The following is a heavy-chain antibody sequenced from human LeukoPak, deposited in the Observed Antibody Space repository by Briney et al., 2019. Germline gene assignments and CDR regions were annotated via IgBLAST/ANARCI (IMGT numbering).Heavy chain of an antibody. V-gene: IGHV1-69*04. Sequence: SVKVSCKASGGTFSSYAISWVRQAPGQGLEWMGRIIPILGIANYAQKFQGRVTITADKSTSTAYMELSSLRSEDTAVYYCAGAPLAAAGTGSWFDPWGQGTLVTVSS. D-gene: IGHD6-13*01. J-gene: IGHJ5*02. CDR1: GGTFSSYA. CDR3: AGAPLAAAGTGSWFDP. CDR2: IIPILGIA.